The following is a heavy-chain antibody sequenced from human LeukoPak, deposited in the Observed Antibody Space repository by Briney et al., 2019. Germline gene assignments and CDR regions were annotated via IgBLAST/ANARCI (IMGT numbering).Heavy chain of an antibody. CDR2: ISAYNGNT. V-gene: IGHV1-18*01. CDR1: GYTFTSYG. J-gene: IGHJ1*01. Sequence: GASVKVSCKASGYTFTSYGISWVRQAPGQGLEWMGWISAYNGNTNYAQKLQGRVTMTTDTSTSTAYMELRSLRSDDTAVYYCAIYCSGGSCYVPGGQYFQHWGQGTLVTVSS. CDR3: AIYCSGGSCYVPGGQYFQH. D-gene: IGHD2-15*01.